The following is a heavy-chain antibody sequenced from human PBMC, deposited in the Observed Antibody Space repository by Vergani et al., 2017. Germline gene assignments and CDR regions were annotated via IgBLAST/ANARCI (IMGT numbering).Heavy chain of an antibody. D-gene: IGHD5-24*01. CDR1: GFTFSSYA. Sequence: EVQLLESGGGLVQPGGSLRLSCAASGFTFSSYAMSWVRQAPGKGLEWVSAISGSGGSTYYADSVKGRFTISRDKSKNTLYLQMNSLRAEDTAVYYCAKVGGDGYNYAVVDYWGQGTLVTVSS. CDR3: AKVGGDGYNYAVVDY. J-gene: IGHJ4*02. CDR2: ISGSGGST. V-gene: IGHV3-23*01.